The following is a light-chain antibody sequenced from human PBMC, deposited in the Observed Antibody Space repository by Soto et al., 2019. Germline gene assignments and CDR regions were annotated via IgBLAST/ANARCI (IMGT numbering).Light chain of an antibody. CDR3: QQSHSTPRS. CDR2: GAS. CDR1: QNIDRS. V-gene: IGKV1-39*01. Sequence: DIEMTQFPSSLSASVGSRVAITCRASQNIDRSLNWFQQKPGNPPKLLIYGASNLLSGVPSRFRGSGSGTEFTLTITSLQPEDFATYYCQQSHSTPRSFGQGTKLAI. J-gene: IGKJ2*01.